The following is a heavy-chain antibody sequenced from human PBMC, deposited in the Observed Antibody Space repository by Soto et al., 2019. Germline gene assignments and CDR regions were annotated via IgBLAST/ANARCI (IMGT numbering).Heavy chain of an antibody. CDR3: AHSYSSCYYYGTRLNWFDP. D-gene: IGHD3-22*01. CDR1: GFSLSTSGVG. CDR2: IYWDDDK. J-gene: IGHJ5*02. V-gene: IGHV2-5*02. Sequence: SGPTLVNPTQTLTLTCTFSGFSLSTSGVGVGWIRQPPGKALEWLALIYWDDDKRYSPSLKSRLTITKDTSKNQVVLTMTNMDPVDTATYYCAHSYSSCYYYGTRLNWFDPWGQGTLVTVSS.